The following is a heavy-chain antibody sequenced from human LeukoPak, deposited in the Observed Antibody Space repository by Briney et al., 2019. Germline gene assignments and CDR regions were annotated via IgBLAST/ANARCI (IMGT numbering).Heavy chain of an antibody. J-gene: IGHJ4*02. CDR2: ISYDGSNK. D-gene: IGHD3-10*01. Sequence: GRSLRLSCAASGFTFSSYAMHWVRQAPGKGLEWVAVISYDGSNKYYADSVKGRFTISRDNSKNTLYLQMNSLRAEDTAVYYCAKLWFGESTPFDYWGQGTLVTVSS. CDR1: GFTFSSYA. CDR3: AKLWFGESTPFDY. V-gene: IGHV3-30-3*02.